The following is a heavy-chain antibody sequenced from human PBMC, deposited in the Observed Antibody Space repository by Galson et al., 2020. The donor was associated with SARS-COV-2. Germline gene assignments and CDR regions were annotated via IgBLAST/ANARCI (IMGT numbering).Heavy chain of an antibody. Sequence: SQASETLSLTCAVSGGTFSGFYWSWIRQPPGKGLEWIGDINQGGSTIYNPSLKSRVTLSLDTSNNHFSLRLTSVTAADTALYYCARGAVYYASGSYHWFDPWGQGILGTVSS. J-gene: IGHJ5*02. CDR2: INQGGST. CDR1: GGTFSGFY. CDR3: ARGAVYYASGSYHWFDP. V-gene: IGHV4-34*01. D-gene: IGHD3-10*01.